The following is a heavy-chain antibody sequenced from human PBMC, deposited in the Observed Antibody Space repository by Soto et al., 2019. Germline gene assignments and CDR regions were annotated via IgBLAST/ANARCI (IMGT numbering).Heavy chain of an antibody. CDR3: ARDRDDIAMVDAFDI. CDR1: GFTFSSYA. D-gene: IGHD2-15*01. V-gene: IGHV3-23*01. Sequence: EMQLLESGGDLVQPGGSLRLSCAASGFTFSSYAMTWVRQAPGKGLEYVSAISGSGVTTYYADSMKGRFTISRDNSKNTLYLQMNSLRGEDTALYYCARDRDDIAMVDAFDIWGQGTMVTVSS. J-gene: IGHJ3*02. CDR2: ISGSGVTT.